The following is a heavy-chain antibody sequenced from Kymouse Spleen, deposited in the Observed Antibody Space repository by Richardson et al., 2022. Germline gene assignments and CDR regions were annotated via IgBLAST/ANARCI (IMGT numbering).Heavy chain of an antibody. CDR1: GFTFSSYS. CDR3: ARDGYYDILTGYRPYYYYYGMDV. Sequence: EVQLVESGGGLVKPGGSLRLSCAASGFTFSSYSMNWVRQAPGKGLEWVSSISSSSSYIYYADSVKGRFTISRDNAKNSLYLQMNSLRAEDTAVYYCARDGYYDILTGYRPYYYYYGMDVWGQGTTVTVSS. J-gene: IGHJ6*02. V-gene: IGHV3-21*03. CDR2: ISSSSSYI. D-gene: IGHD3-9*01.